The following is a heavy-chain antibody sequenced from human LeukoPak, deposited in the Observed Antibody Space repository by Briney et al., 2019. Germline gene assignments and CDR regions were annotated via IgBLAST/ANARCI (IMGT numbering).Heavy chain of an antibody. CDR3: ARDFQGGWYTDY. Sequence: PGGSLRLSCAASGFTFSSYGMHWVRQAPGKGLEWVAVIWYDGSNKFYADSVKGRFTISRDNSKNTLYLQMNSLRAEDTAVYYCARDFQGGWYTDYWGQGTLVTVSS. CDR2: IWYDGSNK. V-gene: IGHV3-33*01. CDR1: GFTFSSYG. D-gene: IGHD6-19*01. J-gene: IGHJ4*02.